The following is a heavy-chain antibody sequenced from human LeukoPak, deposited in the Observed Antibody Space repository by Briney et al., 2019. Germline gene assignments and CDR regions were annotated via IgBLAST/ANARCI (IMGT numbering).Heavy chain of an antibody. CDR3: GKVAFGDYFDY. CDR2: ISGSGGST. V-gene: IGHV3-23*01. J-gene: IGHJ4*02. CDR1: GFTFSSYA. Sequence: GGSLRLSCAASGFTFSSYAMSWVCQAPGKGLEWVSAISGSGGSTYYADSVKGRFTISRDNSKNTLYLQMDSLRAEDTAAYYLGKVAFGDYFDYWGQGTLVTVSS. D-gene: IGHD3-10*01.